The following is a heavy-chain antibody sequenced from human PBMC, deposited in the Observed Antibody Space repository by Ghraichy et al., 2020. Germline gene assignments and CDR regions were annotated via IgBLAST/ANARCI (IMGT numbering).Heavy chain of an antibody. CDR1: GFTFSDYD. CDR2: ISRSSSHR. CDR3: ARDDAATARSSGMDV. Sequence: GGSLRLSCAASGFTFSDYDMNSVRQAPGRGLEWVSYISRSSSHRYFADSVKGRFTISRDNAQNSLYLQMNSLRAEDTAVYYCARDDAATARSSGMDVWGQGTTVTVSS. V-gene: IGHV3-21*01. D-gene: IGHD6-13*01. J-gene: IGHJ6*02.